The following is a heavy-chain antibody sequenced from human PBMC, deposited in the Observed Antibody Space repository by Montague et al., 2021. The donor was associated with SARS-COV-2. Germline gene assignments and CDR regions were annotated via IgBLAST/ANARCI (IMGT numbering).Heavy chain of an antibody. J-gene: IGHJ4*02. CDR3: ARIVGDCSSDSCYAVR. V-gene: IGHV4-39*01. CDR2: FYYTGYT. CDR1: GASTNSNSYY. D-gene: IGHD2-2*01. Sequence: SETLSLTCAVSGASTNSNSYYWGWIRQPPGEGLDWIGSFYYTGYTCYTPSFKSRVTISGDTSKNQFSLKLTSVTAADTAVYYCARIVGDCSSDSCYAVRWGQGTVVTVSS.